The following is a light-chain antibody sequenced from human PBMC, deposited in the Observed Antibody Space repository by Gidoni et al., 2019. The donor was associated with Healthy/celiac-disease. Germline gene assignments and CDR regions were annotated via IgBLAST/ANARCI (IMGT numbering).Light chain of an antibody. CDR1: QGISNY. J-gene: IGKJ5*01. V-gene: IGKV1-27*01. CDR3: KKYNSAPIT. Sequence: LQMTHSPSSLSASVGDRVTITCRASQGISNYLAWYQQKPGKVPKLLIYAASTLQAGFPARFSGSGAGTDLNITISSLQPEDVATYYCKKYNSAPITFGQGTRLEIK. CDR2: AAS.